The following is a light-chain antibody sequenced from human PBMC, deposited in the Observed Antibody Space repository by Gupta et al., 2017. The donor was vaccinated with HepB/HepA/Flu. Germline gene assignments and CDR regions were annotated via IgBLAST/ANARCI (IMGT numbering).Light chain of an antibody. V-gene: IGKV1-5*03. CDR3: QQDNSQGT. CDR1: QSISNW. CDR2: KAS. Sequence: DIQMTQSPSTLSASVGDRVTITCRASQSISNWLAWYQQKAGKAPKLLIYKASSLKSGVPSRFSGSRSGTEFSLTISSLQPDDFATYYCQQDNSQGTFGQGTKVEIK. J-gene: IGKJ1*01.